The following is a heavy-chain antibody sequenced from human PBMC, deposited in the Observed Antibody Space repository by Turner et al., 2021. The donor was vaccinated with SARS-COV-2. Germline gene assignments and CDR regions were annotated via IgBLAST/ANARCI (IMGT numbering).Heavy chain of an antibody. CDR3: AKDLGQLDWFDP. CDR2: ISYNGSNK. Sequence: VQLLESGGGLVQPGRSLRLSCAASGFTFSRYGMHWVRQAPGKGLEWVAVISYNGSNKYYADSVKGRFTISRDNSKNTLYLQMNSLRAEDTAVYYCAKDLGQLDWFDPWGQGTLVTVSS. J-gene: IGHJ5*02. D-gene: IGHD6-13*01. CDR1: GFTFSRYG. V-gene: IGHV3-30*18.